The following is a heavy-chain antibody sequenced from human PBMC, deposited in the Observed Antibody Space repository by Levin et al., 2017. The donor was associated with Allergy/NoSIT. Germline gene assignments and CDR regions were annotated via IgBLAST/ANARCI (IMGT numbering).Heavy chain of an antibody. J-gene: IGHJ6*02. CDR1: GFTFSGSA. Sequence: GGSLRLSCAASGFTFSGSAMHWVRQASGKGLEWVGRIRSKANSYATAYAASVKGRFTISRDDSKNTAYLQMNSLKTEDTAVYYCTRLAVAAPYYYYGMDGWGQGTTVTVSS. D-gene: IGHD6-19*01. CDR2: IRSKANSYAT. CDR3: TRLAVAAPYYYYGMDG. V-gene: IGHV3-73*01.